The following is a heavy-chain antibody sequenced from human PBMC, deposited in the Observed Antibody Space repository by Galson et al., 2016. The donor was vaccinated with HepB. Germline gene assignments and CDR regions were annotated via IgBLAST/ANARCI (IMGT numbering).Heavy chain of an antibody. D-gene: IGHD3/OR15-3a*01. V-gene: IGHV3-23*01. Sequence: SLRLSCAASGLSFSPYAVSWVRQAPGKGLEWVSAINGTGTITKYADSVKGRFTISRDNSKNTMYLQVNSLRAEDTAVYYCARGGLGNYYAYGMDVWGQGVLVSVSS. CDR2: INGTGTIT. J-gene: IGHJ6*02. CDR1: GLSFSPYA. CDR3: ARGGLGNYYAYGMDV.